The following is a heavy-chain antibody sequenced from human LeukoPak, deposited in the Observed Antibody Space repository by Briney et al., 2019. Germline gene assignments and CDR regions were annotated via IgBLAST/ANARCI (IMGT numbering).Heavy chain of an antibody. V-gene: IGHV4-59*01. J-gene: IGHJ5*02. D-gene: IGHD5-12*01. CDR3: ATFDSGKGWFDP. Sequence: SETLSLTCTVSGGSISKYYWSWIRQSPGKGLGWIAYINYSGSTNYNPSLKSRVTISVDTSKNQFSLKVISVSAADTAVYYCATFDSGKGWFDPWGQGTLVIVSS. CDR1: GGSISKYY. CDR2: INYSGST.